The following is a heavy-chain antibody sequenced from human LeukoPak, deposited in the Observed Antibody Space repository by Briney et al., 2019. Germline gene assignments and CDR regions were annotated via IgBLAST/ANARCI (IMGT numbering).Heavy chain of an antibody. J-gene: IGHJ6*04. CDR1: GGSISSYY. CDR2: IYYSGNT. Sequence: SETLSLTCTVSGGSISSYYWSWIRQPPGKGLAWIGYIYYSGNTNYNPSLKSRVTISVDTSKNQFSLKLSSVTAVDTAVYYCAKFTHYHGMDVWGKGTTVTVSS. CDR3: AKFTHYHGMDV. V-gene: IGHV4-59*01.